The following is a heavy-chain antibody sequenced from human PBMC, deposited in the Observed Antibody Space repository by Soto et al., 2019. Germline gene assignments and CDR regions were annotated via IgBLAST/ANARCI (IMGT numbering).Heavy chain of an antibody. D-gene: IGHD5-12*01. V-gene: IGHV4-59*01. CDR1: GGSISSYY. Sequence: QVQLQESGPGLVKPSETLSLTCTVSGGSISSYYWSWIRQPPGKGLEWIGYIYYSGSTNYNPSLKSRVTISVDTSKNQFSLKLSSVTAADTAVYYCARYPIIVATPAVSAFDIWGQGTMVTVSS. J-gene: IGHJ3*02. CDR2: IYYSGST. CDR3: ARYPIIVATPAVSAFDI.